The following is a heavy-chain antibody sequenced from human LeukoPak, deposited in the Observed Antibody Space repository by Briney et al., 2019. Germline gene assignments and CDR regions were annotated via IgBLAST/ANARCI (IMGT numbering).Heavy chain of an antibody. CDR1: GGTFSSYA. CDR2: IIPIFGTA. V-gene: IGHV1-69*05. D-gene: IGHD2-2*02. Sequence: SVKVSCKASGGTFSSYAISWVRQAPGQGLEWMGGIIPIFGTANYAQKFQGRVTITTDESTSTAYMEPSSLRSEDTAVYYCANAAYCSSTSCYTILYDYWGQGTLVTVSS. J-gene: IGHJ4*02. CDR3: ANAAYCSSTSCYTILYDY.